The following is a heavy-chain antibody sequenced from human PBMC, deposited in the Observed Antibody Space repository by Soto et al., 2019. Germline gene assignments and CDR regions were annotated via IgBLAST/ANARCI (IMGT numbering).Heavy chain of an antibody. CDR2: MNPDSDKT. D-gene: IGHD2-21*02. Sequence: ASVKVSCKASGYMFSNYDIIWVRRATGQGLEWMGWMNPDSDKTDYAQKFQGRVTMTGNTSISTAYMELTALTYEDTAIYYCARPGARYCGGDCYSRRWGKGTLVTVSS. J-gene: IGHJ4*02. CDR3: ARPGARYCGGDCYSRR. V-gene: IGHV1-8*01. CDR1: GYMFSNYD.